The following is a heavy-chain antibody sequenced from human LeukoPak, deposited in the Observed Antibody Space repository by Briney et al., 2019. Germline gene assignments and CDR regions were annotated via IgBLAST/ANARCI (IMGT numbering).Heavy chain of an antibody. CDR1: GFTFSSYS. Sequence: PGGSLRLSCAASGFTFSSYSMNWVRQAPGKGLEWVSYISSSSSTIYYADSVKGRFTISRDNAMNSLYLQMNSLRDEDTAVYYCARGLYDSSGYYHDYWGQGTLVTVSS. D-gene: IGHD3-22*01. J-gene: IGHJ4*02. V-gene: IGHV3-48*02. CDR3: ARGLYDSSGYYHDY. CDR2: ISSSSSTI.